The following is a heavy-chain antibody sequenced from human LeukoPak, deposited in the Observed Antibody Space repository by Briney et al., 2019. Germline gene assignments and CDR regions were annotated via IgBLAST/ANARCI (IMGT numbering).Heavy chain of an antibody. Sequence: GGSLRLSCAASGFTFSSYEMNWVRQAPGKGLEWVSVIYSGGSTYYADSVKGRFTISRDNSKNTLYLQMNSLRVEDTAVYYCALGLVTDYWGQGTLVTVSS. CDR3: ALGLVTDY. CDR1: GFTFSSYE. J-gene: IGHJ4*02. D-gene: IGHD3-9*01. CDR2: IYSGGST. V-gene: IGHV3-66*01.